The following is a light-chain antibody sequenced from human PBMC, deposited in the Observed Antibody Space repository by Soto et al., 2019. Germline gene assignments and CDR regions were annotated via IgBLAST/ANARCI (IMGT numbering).Light chain of an antibody. Sequence: QSALNPPASVSGSPGQSITISCTGTSSDVGGYNYVSWYQQHPGRAPKLMIYDVSIRPSGVSNRFSGSKSGNTASLTISGLQAEDEADYYCSSYTSSSTDVFGTGTKVTVL. V-gene: IGLV2-14*01. CDR3: SSYTSSSTDV. CDR1: SSDVGGYNY. CDR2: DVS. J-gene: IGLJ1*01.